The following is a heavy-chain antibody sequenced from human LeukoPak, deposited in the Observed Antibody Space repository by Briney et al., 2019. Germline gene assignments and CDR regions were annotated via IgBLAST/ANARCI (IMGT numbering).Heavy chain of an antibody. D-gene: IGHD3-9*01. J-gene: IGHJ6*03. Sequence: GGSLRLSCAASGFRFRSYWMSWVRQAPGKGLEWVAKIKEDGSEKYYVDSVKGRFTISRDNAKNSLYLQMNSLRAEDTAVYYCARDERGKDYDILSYYYYYYMDVWGKGTTVTVSS. CDR2: IKEDGSEK. V-gene: IGHV3-7*01. CDR3: ARDERGKDYDILSYYYYYYMDV. CDR1: GFRFRSYW.